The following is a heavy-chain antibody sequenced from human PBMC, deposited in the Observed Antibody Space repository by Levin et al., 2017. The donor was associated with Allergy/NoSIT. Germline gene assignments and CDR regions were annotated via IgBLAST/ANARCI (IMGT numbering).Heavy chain of an antibody. D-gene: IGHD7-27*01. CDR2: IYYTGTT. CDR1: GGPISTYY. Sequence: SETLSLTCTVSGGPISTYYWSWLRQPPGKGLEWIGFIYYTGTTYYNPSLKSRVTISVDNSKNQFSLKLNSVTAADTAVYYCARDRAPSGFDAFDIWGLGTLFTVSS. V-gene: IGHV4-59*01. CDR3: ARDRAPSGFDAFDI. J-gene: IGHJ3*02.